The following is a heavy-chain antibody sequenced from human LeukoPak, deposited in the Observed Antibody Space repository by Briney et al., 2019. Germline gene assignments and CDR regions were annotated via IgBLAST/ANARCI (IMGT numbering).Heavy chain of an antibody. V-gene: IGHV3-74*01. CDR3: ARGGSDTAMAHDY. CDR2: INRDGSRT. CDR1: GFTFSNHW. D-gene: IGHD5-18*01. J-gene: IGHJ4*02. Sequence: GGSLRLSCPGSGFTFSNHWMHWVRQAPGKGLMWVSRINRDGSRTDYADSVKGRFTISRDDAKNTLYLQVNSLRGEDTAVYFCARGGSDTAMAHDYWGQGTLVTVSS.